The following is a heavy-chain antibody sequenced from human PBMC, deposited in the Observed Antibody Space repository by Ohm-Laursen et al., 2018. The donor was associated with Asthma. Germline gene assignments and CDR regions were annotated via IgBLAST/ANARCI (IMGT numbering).Heavy chain of an antibody. D-gene: IGHD3-22*01. CDR1: GDSISSGNNY. V-gene: IGHV4-31*03. Sequence: LSLTCTVSGDSISSGNNYWSWIRQHPGKGLEWIGYVYYSGITYSNPSLRSRVSISVDTSKNQFSLKLSPVTAADTAVYYCARGTFYYESTGYYFFDHWGQGALVTVSS. CDR2: VYYSGIT. J-gene: IGHJ4*02. CDR3: ARGTFYYESTGYYFFDH.